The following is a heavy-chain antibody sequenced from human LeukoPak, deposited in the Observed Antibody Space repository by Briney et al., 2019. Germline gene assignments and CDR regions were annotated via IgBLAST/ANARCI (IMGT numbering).Heavy chain of an antibody. CDR1: GFTFSNYN. CDR3: ARDVITFGGFYPYFDY. CDR2: ITGTTGI. D-gene: IGHD3-16*01. Sequence: PGGSLRLSCAASGFTFSNYNMNWVRQAPGKGLEWVSYITGTTGIYYADSVKGRFTISRDNAKNSLYLQMNSLRDEDTAVYYCARDVITFGGFYPYFDYWGQGTLVTVSS. J-gene: IGHJ4*02. V-gene: IGHV3-48*02.